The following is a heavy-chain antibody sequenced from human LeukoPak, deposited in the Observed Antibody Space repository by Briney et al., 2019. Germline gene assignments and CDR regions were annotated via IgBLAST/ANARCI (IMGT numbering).Heavy chain of an antibody. CDR1: GDSISSYY. CDR2: IYTSGST. V-gene: IGHV4-4*07. CDR3: AVGGAVAGTHD. D-gene: IGHD6-19*01. Sequence: SETLSLTCTVSGDSISSYYWSWIRQPAGKGLEWIGRIYTSGSTNYNPSLKSRVTMSVDTSKNQISLKLSSVTAADTAVYYCAVGGAVAGTHDWGQGTLVTVSS. J-gene: IGHJ4*02.